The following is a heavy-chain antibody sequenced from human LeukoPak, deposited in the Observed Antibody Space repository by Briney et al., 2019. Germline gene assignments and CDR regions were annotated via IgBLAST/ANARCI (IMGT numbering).Heavy chain of an antibody. CDR3: ASRSSSSSVVY. J-gene: IGHJ4*02. CDR1: GGSISSSSYY. Sequence: SETLSLTCTVSGGSISSSSYYWGWIRQPPGKGLEWIGSIYYSGSTYYNPSLKSRVTISVDTSKNQFSLKLSSVTAADTAVYYCASRSSSSSVVYWGQGTLVTVSS. CDR2: IYYSGST. D-gene: IGHD6-6*01. V-gene: IGHV4-39*01.